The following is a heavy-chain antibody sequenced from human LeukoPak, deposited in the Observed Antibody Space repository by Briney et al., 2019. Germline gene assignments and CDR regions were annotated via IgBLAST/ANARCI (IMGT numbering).Heavy chain of an antibody. J-gene: IGHJ2*01. CDR2: INHSGST. CDR3: ARGHRHWYFDL. Sequence: SETPSLTCAVYSGSFSGYYWSWIRQPPGKGLEWIGEINHSGSTNYNPSLKSRVTISVDTSKNQFSLKLSSVTATDTAVYYCARGHRHWYFDLWGRGTLVTVSS. CDR1: SGSFSGYY. V-gene: IGHV4-34*01.